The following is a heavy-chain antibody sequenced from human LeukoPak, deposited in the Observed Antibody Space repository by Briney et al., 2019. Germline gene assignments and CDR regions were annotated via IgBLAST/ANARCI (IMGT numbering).Heavy chain of an antibody. CDR1: GGTFSSYA. J-gene: IGHJ6*03. V-gene: IGHV1-2*02. CDR3: ARTYSSSSDYYYYMDV. D-gene: IGHD6-6*01. CDR2: INPNSGGT. Sequence: ASVKVSCKASGGTFSSYAISWVRQAPGQGLEWMGWINPNSGGTNYAQKFQGRVTMTRDTSISTAYMELSRLRSDDTAVYYCARTYSSSSDYYYYMDVWGKGTTVTVSS.